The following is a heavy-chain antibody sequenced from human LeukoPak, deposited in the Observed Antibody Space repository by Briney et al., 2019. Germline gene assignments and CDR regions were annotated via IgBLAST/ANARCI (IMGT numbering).Heavy chain of an antibody. CDR3: ARDVVYGLRDRNWFDP. Sequence: PGRSLRLSCAASGFSFSSYAMFWVRQAPGKGLEWVAVIWYDGSNKYYADSVKGRFTISRDNSKNTLYLQMNSLRAEDTAVYYCARDVVYGLRDRNWFDPWGQGTLVTVSS. CDR2: IWYDGSNK. J-gene: IGHJ5*02. V-gene: IGHV3-33*07. CDR1: GFSFSSYA. D-gene: IGHD3-10*01.